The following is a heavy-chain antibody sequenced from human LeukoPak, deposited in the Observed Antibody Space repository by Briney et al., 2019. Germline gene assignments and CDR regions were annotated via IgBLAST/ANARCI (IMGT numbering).Heavy chain of an antibody. CDR1: GYTFTGYY. V-gene: IGHV1-2*02. D-gene: IGHD3-22*01. CDR3: ARGAPVYDSSGYYLYYYYYYMDV. Sequence: GASVKVSCKASGYTFTGYYVHWVRQAPGQGLEWMGWINPNSGGTNYAQKFQGRVTMTRDTSISTAYMELSRLRSDDTAVYYCARGAPVYDSSGYYLYYYYYYMDVWGKGTTVTVSS. CDR2: INPNSGGT. J-gene: IGHJ6*03.